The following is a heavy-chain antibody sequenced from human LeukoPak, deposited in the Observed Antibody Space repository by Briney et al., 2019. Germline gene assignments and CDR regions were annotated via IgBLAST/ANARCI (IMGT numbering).Heavy chain of an antibody. V-gene: IGHV1-18*01. J-gene: IGHJ5*02. CDR3: AGEDQPRRLSTRFFDP. CDR2: ISAYNGNT. D-gene: IGHD2-2*01. Sequence: GASVKVSCKASGGTFSSYAISWVRQAPGQGLEWMGWISAYNGNTNYAQRFQGRVTMTTDTSTSTAYMELRSLRSDDTAVYYCAGEDQPRRLSTRFFDPWGQGTPVTVSS. CDR1: GGTFSSYA.